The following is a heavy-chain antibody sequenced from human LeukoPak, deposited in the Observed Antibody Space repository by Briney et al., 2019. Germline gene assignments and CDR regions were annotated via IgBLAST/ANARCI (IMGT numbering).Heavy chain of an antibody. Sequence: SETLSLTCTDSGGSFSSSSYYWGWIRQPPGKGREWIGSIYSSGSTYYNPSLKSRVAISVDTSKNQFSLKLSSVTAADTAVYYCARLIYGDYFDYWGQGTLVTVSS. D-gene: IGHD4-17*01. J-gene: IGHJ4*02. CDR2: IYSSGST. V-gene: IGHV4-39*01. CDR3: ARLIYGDYFDY. CDR1: GGSFSSSSYY.